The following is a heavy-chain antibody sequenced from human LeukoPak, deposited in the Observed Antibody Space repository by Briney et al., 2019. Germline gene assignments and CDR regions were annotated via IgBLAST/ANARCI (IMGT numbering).Heavy chain of an antibody. V-gene: IGHV3-23*01. CDR2: ISGSGGST. J-gene: IGHJ5*02. CDR1: GFTFSSCA. D-gene: IGHD3-3*01. Sequence: GASLRLACAASGFTFSSCAMSWVRQAPGKGLEWVSAISGSGGSTYYADSMKGRFTISRDNSKNTLYLQMNSLRAEDTAVYYCAKGGYYDFWSGPQRWFDPWGQGTLVTVSS. CDR3: AKGGYYDFWSGPQRWFDP.